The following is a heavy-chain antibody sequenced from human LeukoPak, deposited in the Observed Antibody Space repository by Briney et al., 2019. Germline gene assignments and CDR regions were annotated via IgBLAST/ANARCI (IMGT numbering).Heavy chain of an antibody. Sequence: SETLSLTCTVSGGSISSSSYYWGWIRQPPGKGLEWIGSIYYSGSTYYNPSLKSRVTISVDKSKNQFSLKLSSVTAADTAVYYCARDFRYCSGGSCYDGFDPWGQGTLVTVSS. J-gene: IGHJ5*02. CDR1: GGSISSSSYY. CDR3: ARDFRYCSGGSCYDGFDP. V-gene: IGHV4-39*07. D-gene: IGHD2-15*01. CDR2: IYYSGST.